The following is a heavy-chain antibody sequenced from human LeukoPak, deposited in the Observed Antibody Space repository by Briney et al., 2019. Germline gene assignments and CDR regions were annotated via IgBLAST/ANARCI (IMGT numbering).Heavy chain of an antibody. J-gene: IGHJ6*02. CDR2: ITSNGGST. D-gene: IGHD4-17*01. CDR3: ARDMLYGVPYHYYYGMDI. V-gene: IGHV3-64*04. CDR1: GFTFSSFA. Sequence: PGGSLRLSCSASGFTFSSFAMHWVRQAPGKGLEYVSVITSNGGSTYYADSVKGRFTISRGNSKNTLYLQMNSLRAEDTAVYYCARDMLYGVPYHYYYGMDIWGQGTTVTVSS.